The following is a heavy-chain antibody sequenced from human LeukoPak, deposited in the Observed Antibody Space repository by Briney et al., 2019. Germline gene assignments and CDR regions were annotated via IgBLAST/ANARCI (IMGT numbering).Heavy chain of an antibody. CDR1: GGSISSSSYY. CDR2: IYYSGST. V-gene: IGHV4-39*07. J-gene: IGHJ6*02. Sequence: PSETLSLTCTVSGGSISSSSYYWGWIRQPPGKGLEWIGSIYYSGSTYYNPSLKSRVTISADTSKNQFSLKLSSVTAADTAVYYCARVLPRYYYYGMDVWGQGTTVTVSS. CDR3: ARVLPRYYYYGMDV.